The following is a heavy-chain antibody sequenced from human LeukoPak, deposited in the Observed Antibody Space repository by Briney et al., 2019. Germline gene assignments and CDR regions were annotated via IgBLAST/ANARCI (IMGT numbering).Heavy chain of an antibody. Sequence: GGSLRLSCAASGFTFSNYAMSWVRQAPGKGLEWGSAISGSGGSTYYADSVKGRFTISRDNSKNTLYLQMNSLRAEDTAVYYCAKNGYCSSTSCYLPYTWFDPWGQGTLVTVSS. CDR2: ISGSGGST. CDR3: AKNGYCSSTSCYLPYTWFDP. D-gene: IGHD2-2*03. J-gene: IGHJ5*02. CDR1: GFTFSNYA. V-gene: IGHV3-23*01.